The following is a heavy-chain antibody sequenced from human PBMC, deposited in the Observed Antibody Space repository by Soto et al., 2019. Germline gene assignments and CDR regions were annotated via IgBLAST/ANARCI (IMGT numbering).Heavy chain of an antibody. D-gene: IGHD2-21*02. V-gene: IGHV1-69*06. CDR3: ARKRPNCGGDCYSH. Sequence: ASVKVSCKASGGTFSSYAISWVRQAPGQGLEWMGGIIPIFGTANYAQKFQGRVTITADKSTSTAYMELRSLRSEDTAVYYCARKRPNCGGDCYSHWGQGTLVTVSS. J-gene: IGHJ4*02. CDR1: GGTFSSYA. CDR2: IIPIFGTA.